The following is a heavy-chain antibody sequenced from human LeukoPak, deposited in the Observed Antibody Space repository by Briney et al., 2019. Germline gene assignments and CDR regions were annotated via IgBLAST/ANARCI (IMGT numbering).Heavy chain of an antibody. J-gene: IGHJ4*02. CDR1: GFTFSSYS. Sequence: PGGSLRLSCAASGFTFSSYSMNWVRQAPGKGLEWVSSISSSSSYIYYADSVKGRFTISRDNAKNSLYLQMNSLRGEDTAVYYCARVERYFDWEQLIFDYWGQGTLVTVSS. CDR2: ISSSSSYI. D-gene: IGHD3-9*01. V-gene: IGHV3-21*04. CDR3: ARVERYFDWEQLIFDY.